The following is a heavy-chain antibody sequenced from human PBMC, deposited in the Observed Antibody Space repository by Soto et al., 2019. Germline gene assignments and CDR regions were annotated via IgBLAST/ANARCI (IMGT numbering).Heavy chain of an antibody. D-gene: IGHD3-22*01. CDR1: GGSISSGDYY. CDR2: IYYSGST. Sequence: SETLSLTCTVSGGSISSGDYYWSWIRQPPGKGLEWIGYIYYSGSTYYNPSLKSRVTISVDRSKNQFSLKLSSVTAADTAVYYCARVRGNYYDSSGYFDYWGQGTLVTVSS. V-gene: IGHV4-30-4*01. CDR3: ARVRGNYYDSSGYFDY. J-gene: IGHJ4*02.